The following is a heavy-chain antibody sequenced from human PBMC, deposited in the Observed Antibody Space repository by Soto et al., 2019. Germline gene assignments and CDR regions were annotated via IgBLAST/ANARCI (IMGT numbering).Heavy chain of an antibody. CDR2: VFSSGGT. CDR1: GGSISSYY. Sequence: VQLQESGPGLAKPSETLSLTCTVSGGSISSYYWSWIRQPPGKGLEWIGNVFSSGGTIYNPSLKSRVTMSVDTAKNQFSLKLSSVTAADTAVYYCAKEFCDPNGCYGRWLDPWGQGTLVTVSS. D-gene: IGHD2-15*01. J-gene: IGHJ5*02. CDR3: AKEFCDPNGCYGRWLDP. V-gene: IGHV4-59*01.